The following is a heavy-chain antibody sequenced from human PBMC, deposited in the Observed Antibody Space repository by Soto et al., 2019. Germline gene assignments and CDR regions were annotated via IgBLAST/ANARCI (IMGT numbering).Heavy chain of an antibody. CDR2: IFSTGST. Sequence: QVQLQESGPGLAKPSDTLSLTCGVSGSSISSNYWWGWIRQTPGKGLEWIGYIFSTGSTYYNPSLQSRVTMSVDTSNNQFALRLNSVTAVDTAVYYCASKPNSLYYFDFWGQGTLVTVSP. CDR3: ASKPNSLYYFDF. CDR1: GSSISSNYW. V-gene: IGHV4-28*01. D-gene: IGHD5-18*01. J-gene: IGHJ4*02.